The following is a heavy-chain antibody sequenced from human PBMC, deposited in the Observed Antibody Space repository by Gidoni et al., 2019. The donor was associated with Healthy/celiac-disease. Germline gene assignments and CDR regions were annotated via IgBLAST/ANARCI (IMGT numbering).Heavy chain of an antibody. J-gene: IGHJ4*02. CDR3: TRDRYSSSWYVEDY. CDR1: GFTFGDYA. D-gene: IGHD6-13*01. V-gene: IGHV3-49*05. Sequence: EVQLVESGGGLVKPGRSLRLSCTASGFTFGDYAMSWFRLAPGKGLEWVGFIRSKAYGGTTEYAASVKGRFTISRDDSKSIAYLQMNSLKTEDTAVYYCTRDRYSSSWYVEDYWGQGTLVTVSS. CDR2: IRSKAYGGTT.